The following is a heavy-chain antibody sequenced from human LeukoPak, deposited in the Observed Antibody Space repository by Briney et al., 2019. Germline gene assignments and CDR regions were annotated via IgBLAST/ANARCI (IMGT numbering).Heavy chain of an antibody. CDR2: INPNSGGA. D-gene: IGHD3-16*01. J-gene: IGHJ3*02. CDR1: GYTFTGYY. CDR3: ASSYIPLDAFGI. V-gene: IGHV1-2*02. Sequence: VASVKVSCKASGYTFTGYYMHWVRQVPGQGLEWMGWINPNSGGANFAQKFQGRVTMTRDTSISTAYMELSRLRSDDTAVYYCASSYIPLDAFGIWGQGTMVTVPS.